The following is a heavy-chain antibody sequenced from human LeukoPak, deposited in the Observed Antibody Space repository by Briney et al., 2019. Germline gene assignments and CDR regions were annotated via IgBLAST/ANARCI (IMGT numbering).Heavy chain of an antibody. D-gene: IGHD2-2*01. V-gene: IGHV3-23*01. J-gene: IGHJ5*02. Sequence: PGGSLRLSCAASGFTFSSYSMNWVRQAPGKGLEWVSAISGSGGSTYYADSVKGRFTISRDNSKNTLYLQMNSLRAEDTAVYYCAKDHTAIVVVPAADNWFDPWGQGTLVTVSS. CDR2: ISGSGGST. CDR3: AKDHTAIVVVPAADNWFDP. CDR1: GFTFSSYS.